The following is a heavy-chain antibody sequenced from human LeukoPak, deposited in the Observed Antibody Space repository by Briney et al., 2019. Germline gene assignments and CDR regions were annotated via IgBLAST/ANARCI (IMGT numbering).Heavy chain of an antibody. V-gene: IGHV3-30*02. Sequence: PGGSLRLSCAASGFTFSSYGMHGVRQAPGKGLEWVAFIRYDGSNKYYADSVKGRFTISRDNSKNTLYLQMNSLRAEDTAVYYCAKGEFRYYDFWSGYYSGSDYFDYWGQGTLVTVSS. CDR3: AKGEFRYYDFWSGYYSGSDYFDY. J-gene: IGHJ4*02. CDR1: GFTFSSYG. CDR2: IRYDGSNK. D-gene: IGHD3-3*01.